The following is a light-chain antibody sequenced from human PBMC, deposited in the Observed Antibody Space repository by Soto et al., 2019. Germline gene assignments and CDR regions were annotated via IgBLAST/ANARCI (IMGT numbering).Light chain of an antibody. Sequence: QLVLTQSPSASASLGASVKLTCTLSSGHSIYAIAWHQQQPEKGPRFLMKVNSDGSHIKGDGIPDRFSGSSSGAERYLTISSLQSDDEADYYCQTWGTGIQVFGGGTKLTVL. J-gene: IGLJ2*01. CDR1: SGHSIYA. V-gene: IGLV4-69*01. CDR2: VNSDGSH. CDR3: QTWGTGIQV.